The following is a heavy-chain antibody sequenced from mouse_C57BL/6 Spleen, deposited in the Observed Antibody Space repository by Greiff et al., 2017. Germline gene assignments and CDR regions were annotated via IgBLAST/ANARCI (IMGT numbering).Heavy chain of an antibody. J-gene: IGHJ2*01. CDR1: GYTFTSYW. CDR2: IHPNSGST. D-gene: IGHD3-1*01. CDR3: TRSGGFDY. Sequence: QVQLQQSGAELVKPGASVKLSCKASGYTFTSYWMHWVKQRPGQGLEWIGMIHPNSGSTNYNEKFKSKATLTVDKSSSTAYMQLSSLTSEDSADYYCTRSGGFDYWGQGTTLTVSS. V-gene: IGHV1-64*01.